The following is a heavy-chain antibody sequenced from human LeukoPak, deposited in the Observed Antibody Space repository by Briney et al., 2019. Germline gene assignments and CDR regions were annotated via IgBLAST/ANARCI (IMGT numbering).Heavy chain of an antibody. CDR1: GYTLTELS. D-gene: IGHD2-15*01. J-gene: IGHJ5*02. V-gene: IGHV1-24*01. Sequence: ASVKVSCKVSGYTLTELSMHWVRQAPGKGLEWMGGFDPEDGETIYAQKFQGRVTMTEDTSTDTAYMELSSLRSEDTAVYYCATGHCSGGSCYSVWFDPWGQGTLVTVSS. CDR2: FDPEDGET. CDR3: ATGHCSGGSCYSVWFDP.